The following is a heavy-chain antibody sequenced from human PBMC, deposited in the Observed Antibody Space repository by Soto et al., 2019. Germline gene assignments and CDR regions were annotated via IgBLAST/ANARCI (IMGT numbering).Heavy chain of an antibody. V-gene: IGHV3-48*01. D-gene: IGHD2-15*01. CDR1: GFTFSSYS. Sequence: EVQLVESGGGLVQPGGSLRLSCAASGFTFSSYSMNWVRQAPGKGLEWVSYISSSSSTIYYADSVKGRFTISRDNAKNSLYLQMNSLRAEDTAVYYRAREVWGGYCSGGSCYDDYWGQGTLVTVSS. CDR2: ISSSSSTI. CDR3: AREVWGGYCSGGSCYDDY. J-gene: IGHJ4*02.